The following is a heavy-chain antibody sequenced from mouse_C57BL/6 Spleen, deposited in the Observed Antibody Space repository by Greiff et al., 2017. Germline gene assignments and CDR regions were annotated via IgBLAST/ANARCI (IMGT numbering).Heavy chain of an antibody. CDR3: AREGDSGYFDV. D-gene: IGHD3-3*01. CDR1: GYTFTGYW. Sequence: VQLQQPGAELVKPGASVKLSCKASGYTFTGYWMHWVKQRPGQGLEWIGMIHPNSGSTNYNQKFKSKATLTVDKSSSTAYMQLSSLTSEDSAVYYGAREGDSGYFDVWGTGTTVTVSS. J-gene: IGHJ1*03. CDR2: IHPNSGST. V-gene: IGHV1-64*01.